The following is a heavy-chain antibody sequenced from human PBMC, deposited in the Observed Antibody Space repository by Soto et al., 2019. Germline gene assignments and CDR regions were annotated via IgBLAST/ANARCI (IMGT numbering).Heavy chain of an antibody. CDR2: ISSSSSYI. CDR1: GFTFSSYS. D-gene: IGHD2-2*01. V-gene: IGHV3-21*01. Sequence: GGSLRLSCAASGFTFSSYSMNWVRQAPGKGLEWVSSISSSSSYIYYADSVKGRFTISRDNAKNSLYLQMNSLRAEDTAVYYCARDGHCSSTSCYEGDAFDIWGQGTMVTVSS. CDR3: ARDGHCSSTSCYEGDAFDI. J-gene: IGHJ3*02.